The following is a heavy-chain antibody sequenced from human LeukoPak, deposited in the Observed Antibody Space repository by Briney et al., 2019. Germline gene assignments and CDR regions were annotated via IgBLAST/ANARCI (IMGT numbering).Heavy chain of an antibody. Sequence: SETLSLTCTVSGGSIGSNYWSWIRQPPGKGLEWIGYIHYSGSTDYNPSLKSRVTMSVDTSKNQFSLKLSSVTAADTAVYYCARGPPPDFDCWGQGTLVTVSS. CDR3: ARGPPPDFDC. V-gene: IGHV4-59*12. CDR2: IHYSGST. CDR1: GGSIGSNY. J-gene: IGHJ4*02.